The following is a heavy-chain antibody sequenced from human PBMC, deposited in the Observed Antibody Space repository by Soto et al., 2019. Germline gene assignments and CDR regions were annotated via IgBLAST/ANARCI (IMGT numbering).Heavy chain of an antibody. D-gene: IGHD3-3*01. CDR3: AKDRAGDIYVAARSGLDY. J-gene: IGHJ4*02. CDR1: GFTFFSYG. Sequence: LRLSCAASGFTFFSYGMHWGRQAPGKGLEWVAVISYDGSNKYYGDSVKGRFTISRDNSKNTLYLQMNSLRADDTAVYYCAKDRAGDIYVAARSGLDYWGQGTLVTVSS. CDR2: ISYDGSNK. V-gene: IGHV3-30*18.